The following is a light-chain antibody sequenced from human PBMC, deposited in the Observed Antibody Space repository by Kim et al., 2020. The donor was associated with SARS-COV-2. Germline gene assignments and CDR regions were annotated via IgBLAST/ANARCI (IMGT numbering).Light chain of an antibody. CDR3: SSYTSSSTLEV. Sequence: QSALTQPASVSGSPGQSITISCTGTSSDVGGYNYVSWYQQHPGKAPKLMIYDVSNRPSGVSNRFSGSKSGNTASLTISGLQAEDEADYYCSSYTSSSTLEVFGGGTQLTGL. CDR1: SSDVGGYNY. CDR2: DVS. J-gene: IGLJ2*01. V-gene: IGLV2-14*03.